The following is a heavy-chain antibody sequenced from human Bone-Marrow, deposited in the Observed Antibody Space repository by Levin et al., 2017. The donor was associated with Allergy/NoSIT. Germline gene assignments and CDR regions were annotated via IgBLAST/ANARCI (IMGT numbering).Heavy chain of an antibody. V-gene: IGHV5-51*01. CDR2: IYPGDSDT. CDR1: GYSFTNYW. CDR3: ARRESGSESYYKA. Sequence: KVSCKGSGYSFTNYWIGWVRQMPGKGLEWMGIIYPGDSDTRYSPSFQGQVTISVDKSISTAYLQWSSLKASDSAMYYCARRESGSESYYKAWGQGTRVTVSS. J-gene: IGHJ4*02. D-gene: IGHD3-10*01.